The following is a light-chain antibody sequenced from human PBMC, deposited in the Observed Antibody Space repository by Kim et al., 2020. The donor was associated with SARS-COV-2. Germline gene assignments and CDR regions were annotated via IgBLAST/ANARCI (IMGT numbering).Light chain of an antibody. CDR3: QQYDTSPSCT. V-gene: IGKV3-20*01. CDR1: QSVSMNY. Sequence: EIVLTQSPGTLSLSPGERATLSCRASQSVSMNYLAWYQQKPGQAPRLLIYGASSRATGIPDRFSGSGSGTDFTLTISRLEPEDFAVYYCQQYDTSPSCTFGQGTKLEIK. CDR2: GAS. J-gene: IGKJ2*02.